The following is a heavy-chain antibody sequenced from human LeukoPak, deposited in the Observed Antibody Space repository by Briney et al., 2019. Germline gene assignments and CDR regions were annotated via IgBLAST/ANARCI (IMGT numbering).Heavy chain of an antibody. CDR3: AKASPASNYDILTGYYTFDY. J-gene: IGHJ4*02. D-gene: IGHD3-9*01. CDR2: INSSGGST. V-gene: IGHV3-23*01. Sequence: GGSLRLSCAASGFTFSSYAMSWVRQAPGKGLEWVSAINSSGGSTYYADSVKGRFTISRDNSKNTLYLQMNSLRAEDTAVYYCAKASPASNYDILTGYYTFDYWGQGTLVTVSS. CDR1: GFTFSSYA.